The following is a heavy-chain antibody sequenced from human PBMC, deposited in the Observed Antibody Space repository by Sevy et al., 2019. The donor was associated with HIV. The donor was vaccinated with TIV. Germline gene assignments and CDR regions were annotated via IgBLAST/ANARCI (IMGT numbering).Heavy chain of an antibody. J-gene: IGHJ3*02. CDR1: GLTFSSYA. CDR2: ISYDARNE. V-gene: IGHV3-30*04. Sequence: GGSLRLSCAASGLTFSSYAMHWVRQGPGKGLEWVAVISYDARNEDYADSEKGRFTISRDNSKNTLYLQMNSLRAEDTAVYYCARFPPERAFDIWGQGTMVTVSS. CDR3: ARFPPERAFDI.